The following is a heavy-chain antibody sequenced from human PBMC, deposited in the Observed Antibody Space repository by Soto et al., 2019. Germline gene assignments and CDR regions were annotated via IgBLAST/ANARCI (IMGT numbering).Heavy chain of an antibody. CDR1: GGTLSGNA. J-gene: IGHJ6*02. Sequence: QVQLVQSGAEVKKPGSWWKVSCKVLGGTLSGNAISWGGQAPGQGLGWMGGIIPIFGTANYAQKFQGRVTITADESTSTAYMELSSLRSEDTAVYYCAPYYYDSSGTWGMDVWGQGTTVTVSS. CDR3: APYYYDSSGTWGMDV. CDR2: IIPIFGTA. D-gene: IGHD3-22*01. V-gene: IGHV1-69*01.